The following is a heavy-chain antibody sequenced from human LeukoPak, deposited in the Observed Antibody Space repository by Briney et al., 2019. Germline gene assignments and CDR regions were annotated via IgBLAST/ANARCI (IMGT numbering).Heavy chain of an antibody. CDR1: GYTFTGYY. J-gene: IGHJ4*02. Sequence: GASVRVSCKASGYTFTGYYMHWVRQAPGQGLEWMGRINPNSGGTNYAQKLQGRVTMTTDTSTSTAYMELRSLRSDDTAVYYCARAGEDIVVVPAATFDYWGQGTLVTVSS. D-gene: IGHD2-2*01. V-gene: IGHV1-2*06. CDR2: INPNSGGT. CDR3: ARAGEDIVVVPAATFDY.